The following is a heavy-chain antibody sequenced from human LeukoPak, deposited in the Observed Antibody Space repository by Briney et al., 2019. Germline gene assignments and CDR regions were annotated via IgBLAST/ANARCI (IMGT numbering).Heavy chain of an antibody. D-gene: IGHD3-9*01. V-gene: IGHV3-23*01. CDR2: ISGSGGST. CDR3: AKDRVLRYFDWLFGASFFDY. CDR1: GFTFSSYA. Sequence: PGGSLRLSCAASGFTFSSYAMSWVRQAPGKGLEWVSAISGSGGSTYYADSVKGRFTISRDNSKNTLYLQMNSLRAEDTAVYYCAKDRVLRYFDWLFGASFFDYWGQGTLVTVSS. J-gene: IGHJ4*02.